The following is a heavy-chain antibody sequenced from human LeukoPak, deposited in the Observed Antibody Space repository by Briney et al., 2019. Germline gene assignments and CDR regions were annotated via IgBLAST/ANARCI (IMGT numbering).Heavy chain of an antibody. V-gene: IGHV4-38-2*02. CDR3: ARVQTHYGGKGFFDY. J-gene: IGHJ4*02. CDR2: IYHSGST. Sequence: SETLSLTCTVSGYSISSGYYWGWIRQPPGKGLEWIGSIYHSGSTYYNPSLKSRVTISVDTSKNQFSLKLSSVTAADTAVYYCARVQTHYGGKGFFDYWGQGTLVTVSS. CDR1: GYSISSGYY. D-gene: IGHD4-23*01.